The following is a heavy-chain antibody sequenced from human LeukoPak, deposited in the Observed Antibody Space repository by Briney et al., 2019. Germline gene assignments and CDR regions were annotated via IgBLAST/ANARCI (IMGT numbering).Heavy chain of an antibody. V-gene: IGHV4-59*01. CDR3: ARDSGPRFDY. Sequence: PSETLSLTCTVSGCSISSYYWSWPRQPPGKGLEGIGDVYYSGSTNYNPSVKSRVTISVDTSKNQCSLKVSSVTAADTAVYCCARDSGPRFDYWGQGTLVTVSS. D-gene: IGHD6-19*01. CDR2: VYYSGST. J-gene: IGHJ4*02. CDR1: GCSISSYY.